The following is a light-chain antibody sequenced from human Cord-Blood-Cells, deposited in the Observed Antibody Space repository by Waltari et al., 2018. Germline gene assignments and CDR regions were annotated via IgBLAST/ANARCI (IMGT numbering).Light chain of an antibody. J-gene: IGLJ2*01. CDR2: EVS. CDR1: SSDVGGYHY. CDR3: SSYTSSSTLV. V-gene: IGLV2-14*01. Sequence: QSALTQPASVSGSPGPSITISCPATSSDVGGYHYVSWYQQHPGKAPHLMIYEVSNRPSGVSNRFSGSKSGNTASLTISGLQAEDEADYYCSSYTSSSTLVFGGGTKLTVL.